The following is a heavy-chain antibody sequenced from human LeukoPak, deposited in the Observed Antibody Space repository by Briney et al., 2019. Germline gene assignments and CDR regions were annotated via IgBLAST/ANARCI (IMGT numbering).Heavy chain of an antibody. J-gene: IGHJ4*02. CDR1: GGSFSGYY. CDR3: ARGRGIAVY. CDR2: INHSGST. Sequence: SETLSLTCAVYGGSFSGYYWSWIRQPPGKGLEWIGEINHSGSTNYNPSLKSRVTISVDTSKNQFSLELSSVTAADTAVYYCARGRGIAVYWGQGTLVTVSS. D-gene: IGHD6-19*01. V-gene: IGHV4-34*01.